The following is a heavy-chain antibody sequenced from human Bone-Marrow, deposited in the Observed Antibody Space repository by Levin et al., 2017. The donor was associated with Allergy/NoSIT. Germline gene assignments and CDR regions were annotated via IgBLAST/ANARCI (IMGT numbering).Heavy chain of an antibody. CDR2: ITSSSTYI. Sequence: ASVKVSCAASGFTFSRYAMNWVRQSPGKGLEWIASITSSSTYINYADSVKGRFTISRDNAKKSLDLQMSSLRGEDSAVYYCASGGGSYNYWGQGTLVTVSS. J-gene: IGHJ4*02. CDR1: GFTFSRYA. V-gene: IGHV3-21*01. D-gene: IGHD1-26*01. CDR3: ASGGGSYNY.